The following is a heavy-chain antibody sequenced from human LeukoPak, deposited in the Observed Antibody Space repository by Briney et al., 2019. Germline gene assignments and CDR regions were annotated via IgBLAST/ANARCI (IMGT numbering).Heavy chain of an antibody. J-gene: IGHJ6*02. CDR1: GFIVSGNY. CDR2: ITGDGTT. CDR3: ARDVPPYSTSPWGLDV. V-gene: IGHV3-66*01. D-gene: IGHD2-2*01. Sequence: GGSLRLSCAASGFIVSGNYISWIRQAPGRGLEWVSLITGDGTTFYADPVKGRFTISRDNSKNTVYLQMNSLRAEDTGVYYCARDVPPYSTSPWGLDVWGLGTTVTVSS.